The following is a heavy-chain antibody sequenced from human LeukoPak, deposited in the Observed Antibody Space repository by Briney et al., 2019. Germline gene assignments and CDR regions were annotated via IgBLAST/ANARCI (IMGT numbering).Heavy chain of an antibody. V-gene: IGHV3-23*01. CDR1: GFTFSSYA. J-gene: IGHJ4*02. D-gene: IGHD3-16*02. CDR2: ISGSGGST. Sequence: GGSLRLSCAASGFTFSSYAMSWVRQAPGKGLEWVSAISGSGGSTYYADSVKGRFTISRDNSKNTLYLQMNSLRAEDTAVYYCAKSGTYDYVWGSYRDYYFDYWGQGTLVTVSS. CDR3: AKSGTYDYVWGSYRDYYFDY.